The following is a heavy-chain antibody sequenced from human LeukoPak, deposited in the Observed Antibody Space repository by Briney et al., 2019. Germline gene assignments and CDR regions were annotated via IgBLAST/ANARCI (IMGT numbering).Heavy chain of an antibody. Sequence: ASVKVSCKASGYTFTSYDINWVRQATGQGLEWMGWMNPNSGNTGYAQKFQGRVTITRNTSISTAYMELSSLGSEDTAVYYCARLVVAATHYYYYYMDVWGKGTTVTVSS. D-gene: IGHD2-15*01. CDR1: GYTFTSYD. CDR2: MNPNSGNT. V-gene: IGHV1-8*03. CDR3: ARLVVAATHYYYYYMDV. J-gene: IGHJ6*03.